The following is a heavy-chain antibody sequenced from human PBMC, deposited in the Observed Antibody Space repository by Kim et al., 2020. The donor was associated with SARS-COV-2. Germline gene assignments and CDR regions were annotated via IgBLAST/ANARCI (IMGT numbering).Heavy chain of an antibody. CDR3: ARSITIFGVPRFDP. CDR1: GGSISSYY. D-gene: IGHD3-3*01. Sequence: SETLSLTCTVSGGSISSYYWSWIRQPPGKGLEWIGYIYYSGSTNYNPSLKSRVTISVDTSKNQFSLKLSSVTAADTAVYYCARSITIFGVPRFDPWGQGT. CDR2: IYYSGST. V-gene: IGHV4-59*01. J-gene: IGHJ5*02.